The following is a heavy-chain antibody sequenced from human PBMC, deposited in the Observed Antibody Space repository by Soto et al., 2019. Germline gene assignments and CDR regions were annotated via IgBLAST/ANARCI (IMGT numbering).Heavy chain of an antibody. J-gene: IGHJ4*02. CDR2: INHIGIT. CDR1: GGSFNGFY. V-gene: IGHV4-34*06. CDR3: TRGYAENWPTPHY. Sequence: QVQVQQWGAGLVKPSETLSLSCAVDGGSFNGFYWSWIRQPPGKGLEWIGEINHIGITHYNPSPNSPVSISVDTSENQLSLNLASVTAADTAVYYCTRGYAENWPTPHYWGQGTLVTVSS. D-gene: IGHD5-12*01.